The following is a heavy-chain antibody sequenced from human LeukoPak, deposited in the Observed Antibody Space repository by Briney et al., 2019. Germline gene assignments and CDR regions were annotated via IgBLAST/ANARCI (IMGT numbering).Heavy chain of an antibody. CDR3: ARDVSGSPDY. J-gene: IGHJ4*02. Sequence: SETLSLTCTVSGGSISSSSYYWGWIRQPPGKGLEWIGSIYYSGSTYYNPSLKSRVTISVDTSKNQFSLKLSSVTAADTAVYYCARDVSGSPDYWGQGTLVTVSS. D-gene: IGHD1-26*01. CDR2: IYYSGST. V-gene: IGHV4-39*02. CDR1: GGSISSSSYY.